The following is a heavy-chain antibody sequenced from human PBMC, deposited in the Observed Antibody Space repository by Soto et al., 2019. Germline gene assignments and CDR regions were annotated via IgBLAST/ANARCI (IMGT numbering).Heavy chain of an antibody. J-gene: IGHJ5*02. V-gene: IGHV4-61*01. Sequence: SETLSLTCTVSGGSVSSGIYYWSWIRQPPGKGLEWIGYIYYSGSTNYNPSLKSRVTISVDTSKNQFSLKLSSVTAADTAVYYCARADYGDYDHWGQGTLVTVSS. CDR2: IYYSGST. CDR1: GGSVSSGIYY. CDR3: ARADYGDYDH. D-gene: IGHD4-17*01.